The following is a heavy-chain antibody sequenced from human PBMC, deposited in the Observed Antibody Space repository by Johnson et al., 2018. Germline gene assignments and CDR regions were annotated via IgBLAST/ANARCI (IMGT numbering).Heavy chain of an antibody. J-gene: IGHJ6*03. Sequence: QLVESGGGLVKPGGSLRLSCAASGFTFSSYSLNWVRQAPGKGLERVSSISSSSSYIYYADSVKGRFTITRDNAKNSLYLQMNSLRAEDTAVYYCGGGLLTGYYYDYMDGWGKGTTVTVSS. CDR3: GGGLLTGYYYDYMDG. V-gene: IGHV3-21*01. D-gene: IGHD3-9*01. CDR2: ISSSSSYI. CDR1: GFTFSSYS.